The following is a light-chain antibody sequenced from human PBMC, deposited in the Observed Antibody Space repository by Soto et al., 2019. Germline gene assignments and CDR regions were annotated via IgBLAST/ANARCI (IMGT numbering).Light chain of an antibody. CDR3: QRSYITGT. CDR1: QSISSY. CDR2: AAS. J-gene: IGKJ1*01. V-gene: IGKV1-39*01. Sequence: DIQMTQSPSSLSASVGDRVTIICRASQSISSYLNWYQQKSGKAPKLLIYAASSLQSGVPSRFSGSGSGTDFTLTISRLQPEAFATYYCQRSYITGTFGQGTKVEIK.